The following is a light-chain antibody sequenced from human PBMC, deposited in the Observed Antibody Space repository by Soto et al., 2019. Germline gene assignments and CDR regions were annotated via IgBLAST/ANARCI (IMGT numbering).Light chain of an antibody. CDR3: MQDLESPYT. CDR1: QSLLHRNGYNF. V-gene: IGKV2-28*01. Sequence: DIVMTQSPLSLPVTPGEPASIACRSSQSLLHRNGYNFLAWYLQKPGQSPQRLIFLGSNRASGVPDKFSGSGSGTDFTLTISRVEAEDVGVYYCMQDLESPYTFGQGTKLEIK. CDR2: LGS. J-gene: IGKJ2*01.